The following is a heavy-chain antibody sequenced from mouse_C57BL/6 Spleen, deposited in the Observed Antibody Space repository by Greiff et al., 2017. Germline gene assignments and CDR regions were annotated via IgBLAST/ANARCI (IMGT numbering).Heavy chain of an antibody. V-gene: IGHV1-69*01. CDR2: IDPSDSYT. J-gene: IGHJ3*01. CDR1: GYTFTSYW. D-gene: IGHD3-2*02. CDR3: ARWGGAQATAY. Sequence: QVQLQQPGAELVMPGASVKLSCKASGYTFTSYWMHWVKQRPGQGLEWIGEIDPSDSYTNYNQKFKGKSTLTVDKSSSTAYMQLSSLTSEDAAVYYCARWGGAQATAYWGQGTLVTVSA.